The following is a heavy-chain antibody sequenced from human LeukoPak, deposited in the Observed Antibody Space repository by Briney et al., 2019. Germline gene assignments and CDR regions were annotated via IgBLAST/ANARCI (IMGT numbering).Heavy chain of an antibody. CDR2: LNPNSGDT. D-gene: IGHD5-24*01. CDR3: ARGRNIEMTTMSGGSDY. Sequence: ASVKVSCKASGYTFTSYYMHWVRQAPGQGLEWMGWLNPNSGDTNYAQKFQGRVSMTRDTSISTAYMDLSDLRSDDTAVYYCARGRNIEMTTMSGGSDYWGQGTLATVSS. V-gene: IGHV1-2*02. J-gene: IGHJ4*02. CDR1: GYTFTSYY.